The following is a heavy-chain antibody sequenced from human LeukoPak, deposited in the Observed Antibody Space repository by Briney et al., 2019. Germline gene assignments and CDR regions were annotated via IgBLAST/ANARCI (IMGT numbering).Heavy chain of an antibody. CDR1: GYRFTNYW. CDR3: ARQNGYGEFDY. V-gene: IGHV5-51*01. CDR2: VYPGDSDA. D-gene: IGHD4-17*01. J-gene: IGHJ4*02. Sequence: GESLKISCKGSGYRFTNYWIGWVRQMPGKGLEWMGIVYPGDSDARYSPSFQGQVTISADKSISTAYLQWSSVKASDTAMYYCARQNGYGEFDYWGQGTLVTVSS.